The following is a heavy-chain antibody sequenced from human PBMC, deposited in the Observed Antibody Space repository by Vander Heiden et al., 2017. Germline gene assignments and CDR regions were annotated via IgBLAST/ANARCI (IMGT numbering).Heavy chain of an antibody. D-gene: IGHD3-9*01. CDR3: ASLPGRGYYDILTGYPTFDY. CDR2: ISYDGSNK. CDR1: GFTLSSHA. Sequence: QVQLVESGGGVVQPGRSLRLSCAAPGFTLSSHAMHGVRQAPGKGLEWVAVISYDGSNKYYADSVKGRFTISRDNSKNTLYLQMNSLRAEDTAVYYCASLPGRGYYDILTGYPTFDYWGQGTLVTVSS. V-gene: IGHV3-30*04. J-gene: IGHJ4*02.